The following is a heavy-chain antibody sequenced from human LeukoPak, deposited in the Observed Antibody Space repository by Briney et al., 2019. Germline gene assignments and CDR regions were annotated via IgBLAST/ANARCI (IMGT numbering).Heavy chain of an antibody. CDR3: ARDPSSRGNFDY. CDR1: GGTFSSYA. CDR2: INPNSGDT. D-gene: IGHD5-24*01. J-gene: IGHJ4*02. V-gene: IGHV1-2*02. Sequence: GSSVKVSCKASGGTFSSYAISWVRQAPGQGLEWIGWINPNSGDTNYAQKFQGRVTMTRDMSINTAYVELGRLRSDDTAVYYCARDPSSRGNFDYWGQGTLVTVSS.